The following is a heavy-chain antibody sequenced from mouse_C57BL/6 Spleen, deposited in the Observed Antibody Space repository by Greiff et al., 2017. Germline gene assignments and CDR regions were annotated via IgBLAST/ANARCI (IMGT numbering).Heavy chain of an antibody. Sequence: VQLQQPGAELVMPGASVKLSCKASGYTFTSYWMHWVKQRPGQGLEWIGEIDPSDSYTNYNQKFKGKSTLTVDKSSSTAYMQLSSLTSEDSAVYYGAREGHYYGSSYAAYWGQGTLVTVSA. D-gene: IGHD1-1*01. CDR1: GYTFTSYW. CDR3: AREGHYYGSSYAAY. V-gene: IGHV1-69*01. CDR2: IDPSDSYT. J-gene: IGHJ3*01.